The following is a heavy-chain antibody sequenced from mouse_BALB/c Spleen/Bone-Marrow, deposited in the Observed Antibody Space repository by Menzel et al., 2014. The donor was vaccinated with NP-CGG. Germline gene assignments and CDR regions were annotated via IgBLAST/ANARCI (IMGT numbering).Heavy chain of an antibody. CDR3: ARVKLWSYAMDY. CDR1: GFNIKDTY. J-gene: IGHJ4*01. V-gene: IGHV14-3*02. CDR2: IDPAIGNP. D-gene: IGHD1-1*02. Sequence: VQLQQSGAELVKPGASVKLSCTASGFNIKDTYMHWVKQRPEQGLEWIGRIDPAIGNPKYDPKFQGMATITADTSSNTAYLQLSSLRSEDTAVYYCARVKLWSYAMDYWGQGTSVTVSS.